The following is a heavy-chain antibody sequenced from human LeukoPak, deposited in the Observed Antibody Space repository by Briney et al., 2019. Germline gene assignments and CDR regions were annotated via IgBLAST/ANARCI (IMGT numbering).Heavy chain of an antibody. CDR3: ARELYYYDSSGQGSYFDY. Sequence: GGSLRLSCAASGFTFSSYSMNWVRQAPGKGLEWVSYISSSGSTIYYADSVKGRFTTSRDNAKNSLYLQMNSLRDEDTAVYYCARELYYYDSSGQGSYFDYWGQGTLVTVSS. D-gene: IGHD3-22*01. V-gene: IGHV3-48*02. CDR1: GFTFSSYS. J-gene: IGHJ4*02. CDR2: ISSSGSTI.